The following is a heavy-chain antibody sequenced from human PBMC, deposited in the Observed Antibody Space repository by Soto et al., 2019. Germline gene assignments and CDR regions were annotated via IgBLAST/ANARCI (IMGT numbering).Heavy chain of an antibody. CDR1: GFNFATYS. J-gene: IGHJ4*02. Sequence: GGSLRLSCAASGFNFATYSMSWVRQAPGKGLEWVAGISDGVDRAYYGDSVKGRFTISRDTSKNMLYLHMNSLRAEDTAIYYCARYTAVADPYYFDYWGQETLVTVSS. CDR2: ISDGVDRA. V-gene: IGHV3-23*01. D-gene: IGHD6-19*01. CDR3: ARYTAVADPYYFDY.